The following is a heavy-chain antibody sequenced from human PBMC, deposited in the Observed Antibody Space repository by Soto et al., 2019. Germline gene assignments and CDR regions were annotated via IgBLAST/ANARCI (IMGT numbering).Heavy chain of an antibody. D-gene: IGHD2-2*01. Sequence: QVQLQESGPGLVKPSETLSLTCTVSGGSISSYYWSWIRQPPGKGLEWIGYIYYSGSTNYNPSLKSRVTISVDTSKNQFSLKLSSVNAADMAVYYCAKDLRDCSSTSCDENWYYYYGMDVWGQGTTVTVSS. CDR3: AKDLRDCSSTSCDENWYYYYGMDV. J-gene: IGHJ6*02. V-gene: IGHV4-59*01. CDR2: IYYSGST. CDR1: GGSISSYY.